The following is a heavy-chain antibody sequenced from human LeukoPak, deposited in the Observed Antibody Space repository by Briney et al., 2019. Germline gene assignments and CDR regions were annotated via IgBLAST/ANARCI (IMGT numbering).Heavy chain of an antibody. CDR3: ARVLNDYGDYVIDY. Sequence: GGSLRLSCAASGFTLSSYWMTWVRQAPGKGLEWVANIKQDGSEKYYVDSVKGRFTISRDNAKNSLYLQMNSLRAEDTAVYYCARVLNDYGDYVIDYWGQGTLVTVSS. D-gene: IGHD4-17*01. CDR2: IKQDGSEK. J-gene: IGHJ4*02. CDR1: GFTLSSYW. V-gene: IGHV3-7*01.